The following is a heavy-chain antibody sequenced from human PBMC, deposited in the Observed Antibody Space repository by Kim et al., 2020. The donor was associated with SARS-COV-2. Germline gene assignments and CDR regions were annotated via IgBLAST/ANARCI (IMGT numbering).Heavy chain of an antibody. Sequence: GGSLRLSCAASGFTFDDYAMHWVRQAPGKGLEWVSGISWNSGSIGYADSVKGRFTISRDNAKNSLYLQMNSLRAEDTALYYCATSFLGVAAAGRPPYYYYGMDVWGQGTTVTVSS. CDR2: ISWNSGSI. V-gene: IGHV3-9*01. CDR3: ATSFLGVAAAGRPPYYYYGMDV. D-gene: IGHD6-13*01. CDR1: GFTFDDYA. J-gene: IGHJ6*02.